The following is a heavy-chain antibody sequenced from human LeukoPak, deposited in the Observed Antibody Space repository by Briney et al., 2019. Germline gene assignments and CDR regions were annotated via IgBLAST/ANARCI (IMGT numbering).Heavy chain of an antibody. D-gene: IGHD3-22*01. CDR2: ISYDGSNK. J-gene: IGHJ4*02. CDR3: ARAPPYDSSENYFDY. V-gene: IGHV3-30-3*01. CDR1: GFTFSSYA. Sequence: GGSLRLSCAASGFTFSSYAMHWVRQAPGKGLERVAVISYDGSNKYYADSVKGRFTISRDNSKNTLYLQMNSLRAEDTAVYYCARAPPYDSSENYFDYWGQGTLVTVSS.